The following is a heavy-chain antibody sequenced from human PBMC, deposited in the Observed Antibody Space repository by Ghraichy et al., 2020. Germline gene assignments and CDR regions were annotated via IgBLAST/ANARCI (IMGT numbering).Heavy chain of an antibody. CDR1: GDSISSYTYY. D-gene: IGHD1-26*01. CDR2: IYYTGST. V-gene: IGHV4-39*02. CDR3: AREPRYSGSPYYFDY. Sequence: SETLTLTCTVSGDSISSYTYYWGWIRQPPGKGLEWIGSIYYTGSTYYNPSLKIRVTLSVDTSKNHFSLKLSSVTAADTAVYYCAREPRYSGSPYYFDYWGQGTLVTVSS. J-gene: IGHJ4*02.